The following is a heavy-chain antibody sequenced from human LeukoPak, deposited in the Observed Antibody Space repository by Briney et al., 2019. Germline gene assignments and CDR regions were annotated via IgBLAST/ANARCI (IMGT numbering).Heavy chain of an antibody. D-gene: IGHD5-18*01. V-gene: IGHV4-59*11. CDR3: ARGWIGYSYGLGSSSWFDP. Sequence: SETLSLTCTVSGGSISSHYWSWIRQPPGKGLEWTGYIYYSGSTNYNPSLKSRVTISVDTSKNQFSLKLSSVTAADTAVYYCARGWIGYSYGLGSSSWFDPWGQGTLVTVSS. J-gene: IGHJ5*02. CDR1: GGSISSHY. CDR2: IYYSGST.